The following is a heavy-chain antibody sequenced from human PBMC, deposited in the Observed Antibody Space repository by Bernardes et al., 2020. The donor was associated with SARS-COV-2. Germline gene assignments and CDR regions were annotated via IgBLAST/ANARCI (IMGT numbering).Heavy chain of an antibody. D-gene: IGHD3-10*01. CDR3: ARHFGSGTYPLDY. CDR2: IYYSGAT. Sequence: TLSLTCTVSGCSISNYYWSWIRQPPGRGLEWIAWIYYSGATMYNPSLNSRITMSVDTSKNQFSLKLTSVTAADTAVYYCARHFGSGTYPLDYWGQGTLVTVSS. J-gene: IGHJ4*01. CDR1: GCSISNYY. V-gene: IGHV4-59*08.